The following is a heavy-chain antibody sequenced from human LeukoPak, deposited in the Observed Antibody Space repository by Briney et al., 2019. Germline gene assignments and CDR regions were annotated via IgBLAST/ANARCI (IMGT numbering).Heavy chain of an antibody. CDR1: GDSISTVRHY. CDR2: IFYSGRT. D-gene: IGHD2-2*01. J-gene: IGHJ6*03. CDR3: ARAPGYCSTTSCEYYYYMDV. V-gene: IGHV4-39*07. Sequence: PSETLSLTCVVSGDSISTVRHYWGWVRQPPGKGLEWIGSIFYSGRTNYNPSLKSRVTMSIDTSKNQFSLEVSSVTAADTAVYYCARAPGYCSTTSCEYYYYMDVWGKGTTVTVSS.